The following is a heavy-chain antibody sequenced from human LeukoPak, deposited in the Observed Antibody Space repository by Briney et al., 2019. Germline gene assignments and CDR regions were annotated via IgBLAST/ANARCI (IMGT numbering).Heavy chain of an antibody. CDR1: GFTFSSYS. V-gene: IGHV3-21*01. Sequence: PGGPLRLSCAASGFTFSSYSMNWVRQAPGKGLEWVSPISSSRSYIYSAVSVKGRFTISRDNAKNPLYLHMNSLRAGHGSVYYCARVTAYYYDSSGYFDQWGQGTLVTVSS. CDR3: ARVTAYYYDSSGYFDQ. CDR2: ISSSRSYI. D-gene: IGHD3-22*01. J-gene: IGHJ4*02.